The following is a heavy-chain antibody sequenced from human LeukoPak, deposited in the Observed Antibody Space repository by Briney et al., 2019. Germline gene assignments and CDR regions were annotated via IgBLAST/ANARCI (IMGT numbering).Heavy chain of an antibody. CDR3: AREWGRIAVAGGPDY. CDR1: GFIFSNYG. V-gene: IGHV3-33*01. D-gene: IGHD6-19*01. Sequence: GRSLRLSCEASGFIFSNYGMHWVRQAPGKGLEWVALIWYDGHNKFHADSVKGRFTISRDNSKNTLYLQMDSLRVEDTAVYYCAREWGRIAVAGGPDYWGQGTLATVSS. CDR2: IWYDGHNK. J-gene: IGHJ4*02.